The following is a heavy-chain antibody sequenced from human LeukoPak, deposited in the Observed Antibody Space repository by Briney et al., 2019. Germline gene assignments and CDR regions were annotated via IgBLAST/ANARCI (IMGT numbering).Heavy chain of an antibody. CDR3: ARHLGNYLDWFDP. J-gene: IGHJ5*02. Sequence: SETLSLTCTVSGGSISSSSYYWGWIRQPPGKGLEWIGTIYYSGNTYYNPSLKSRVTMSVDMSKNQLSLMLSSVTAADTAVYYCARHLGNYLDWFDPWGQGTLVTVSS. CDR1: GGSISSSSYY. D-gene: IGHD4-11*01. CDR2: IYYSGNT. V-gene: IGHV4-39*01.